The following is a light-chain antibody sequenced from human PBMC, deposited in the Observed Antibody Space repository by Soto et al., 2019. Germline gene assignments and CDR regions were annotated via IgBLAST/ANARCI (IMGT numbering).Light chain of an antibody. CDR1: QSISSY. CDR3: QQSYSTPYT. CDR2: AAS. V-gene: IGKV1-39*01. J-gene: IGKJ2*01. Sequence: DIQMTQSPSSLSASVGDRVTITCRASQSISSYLNWYQQKPGKAPKLLIYAASSLQSGVPSRFSGSGSGTDFTLTISSPQPEDFATYYCQQSYSTPYTFRQGTKLEIK.